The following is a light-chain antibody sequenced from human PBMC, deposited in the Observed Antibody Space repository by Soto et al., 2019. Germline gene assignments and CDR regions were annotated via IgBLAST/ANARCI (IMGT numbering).Light chain of an antibody. CDR3: QQSYNTPRT. CDR1: QSINRY. CDR2: GAS. Sequence: DIQMTQSPSSLSASVGDRVTITCRPSQSINRYLNWYQQKPGKAPKLLIYGASTLQSGVPSRFSCSGSGTNFTLTISSLQPEDVATYYCQQSYNTPRTFGQGTKVDIK. V-gene: IGKV1-39*01. J-gene: IGKJ1*01.